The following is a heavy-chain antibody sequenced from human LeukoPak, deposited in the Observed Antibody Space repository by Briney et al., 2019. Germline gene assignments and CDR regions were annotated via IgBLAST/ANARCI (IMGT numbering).Heavy chain of an antibody. CDR3: AKDIVVVPAAKADY. CDR2: ISGSGGST. V-gene: IGHV3-23*01. J-gene: IGHJ4*02. CDR1: GFTFSSYA. Sequence: GGSLRLSCAASGFTFSSYAMSWVRQAPGKGLEWVSAISGSGGSTYYADSVKGRFTISRDNSKNTLYLQMNSLRAEDTAVYYCAKDIVVVPAAKADYWGQGTLITVSS. D-gene: IGHD2-2*01.